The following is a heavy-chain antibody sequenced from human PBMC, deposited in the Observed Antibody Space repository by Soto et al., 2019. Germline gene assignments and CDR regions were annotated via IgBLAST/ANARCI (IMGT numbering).Heavy chain of an antibody. J-gene: IGHJ4*02. D-gene: IGHD3-3*01. CDR3: ARATAGHYDLWSGYLLSSADY. CDR1: GYTFTSYG. CDR2: ISAYNGNT. V-gene: IGHV1-18*04. Sequence: ASVKVSCKASGYTFTSYGISWVRQAPGQGLEWMGWISAYNGNTNYAQKLQGRVTMTTDTSTSTAYMELRSLRSDDKAVYYCARATAGHYDLWSGYLLSSADYWGQGTLVTVS.